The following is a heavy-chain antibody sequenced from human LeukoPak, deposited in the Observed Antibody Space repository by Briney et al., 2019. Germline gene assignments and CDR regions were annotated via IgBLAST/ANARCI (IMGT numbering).Heavy chain of an antibody. CDR2: IYYSGAT. CDR1: GGSISSYY. D-gene: IGHD5-24*01. CDR3: ARDGYNLGDAFDI. J-gene: IGHJ3*02. Sequence: PSETLSLTCTVSGGSISSYYWVWIRHHPGKGLEWLGHIYYSGATYYNPSLKGRVTMAVDTSKNQFSVNLTSVTVADTAVYYCARDGYNLGDAFDIWGQGTMVTVSS. V-gene: IGHV4-59*06.